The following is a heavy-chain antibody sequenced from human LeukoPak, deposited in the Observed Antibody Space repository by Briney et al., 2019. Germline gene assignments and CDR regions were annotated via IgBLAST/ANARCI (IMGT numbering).Heavy chain of an antibody. CDR3: AREPVHYYASSGYYYGEDY. D-gene: IGHD3-22*01. Sequence: SETLSLTCTVSGGSISSSSYYWGWIRQPPGKGLEWIGSIYYSGSTYYNPSLKSRVAISVDTSKNQFSLKLSSVTAADTAVYYCAREPVHYYASSGYYYGEDYWGQGTLVTVSS. J-gene: IGHJ4*02. CDR2: IYYSGST. V-gene: IGHV4-39*02. CDR1: GGSISSSSYY.